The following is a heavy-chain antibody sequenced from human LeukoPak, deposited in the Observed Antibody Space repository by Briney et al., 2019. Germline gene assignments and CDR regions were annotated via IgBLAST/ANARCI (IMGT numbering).Heavy chain of an antibody. D-gene: IGHD4/OR15-4a*01. J-gene: IGHJ4*02. Sequence: GGSLRLPCAASGFTFSSCWMHWVRQAPRRGLVWVSRINSDGSIINYADSVKGRITISRDNAKNTLYLQMNSLRAEDTAVYYCARGANCAFDFWGQGTPVTVSS. CDR2: INSDGSII. V-gene: IGHV3-74*01. CDR3: ARGANCAFDF. CDR1: GFTFSSCW.